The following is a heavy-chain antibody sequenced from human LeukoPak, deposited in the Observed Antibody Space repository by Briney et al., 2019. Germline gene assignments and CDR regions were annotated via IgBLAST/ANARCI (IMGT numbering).Heavy chain of an antibody. V-gene: IGHV6-1*01. J-gene: IGHJ5*02. CDR1: GDSVSSNSAA. Sequence: SQTLSLTCAISGDSVSSNSAAWNWIRQSPSRGLEWLGRTYYRSKWYNDYAVSVKSRITINPDTSKNQFSLQLNSVTPEDTAVYYCARVDVSKGYSSSFNRPFDPWGQGTQVTVSS. CDR2: TYYRSKWYN. D-gene: IGHD6-6*01. CDR3: ARVDVSKGYSSSFNRPFDP.